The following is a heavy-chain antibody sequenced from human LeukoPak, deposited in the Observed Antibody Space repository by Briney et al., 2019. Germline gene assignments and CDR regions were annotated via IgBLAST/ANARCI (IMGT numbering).Heavy chain of an antibody. CDR1: GFTFSTYW. D-gene: IGHD3-22*01. CDR2: IKSDGGT. V-gene: IGHV3-74*01. J-gene: IGHJ1*01. Sequence: GGSLRLSCAASGFTFSTYWIHWVRQAPGKGLVWVSRIKSDGGTNYADSVKGRFTISRDNAKNTVSLQMNSLRPEDTGVYYCARAPSEIGGYYPEYFRHWGQGTPVTVSS. CDR3: ARAPSEIGGYYPEYFRH.